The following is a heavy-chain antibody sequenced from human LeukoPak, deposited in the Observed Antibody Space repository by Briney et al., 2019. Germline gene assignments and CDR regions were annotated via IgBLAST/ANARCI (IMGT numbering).Heavy chain of an antibody. CDR3: ARRVITSLSSYCNMDD. CDR2: INDYKGNT. V-gene: IGHV1-18*01. CDR1: GYIFTSYG. Sequence: ASVKVSCKASGYIFTSYGISWVRQAPGQGLEWMGWINDYKGNTKYAQKRQGRVTMSRDTSTNTAYMELRSLRSDDTAVYYCARRVITSLSSYCNMDDWGKGTTVSVSS. J-gene: IGHJ6*03. D-gene: IGHD3-16*01.